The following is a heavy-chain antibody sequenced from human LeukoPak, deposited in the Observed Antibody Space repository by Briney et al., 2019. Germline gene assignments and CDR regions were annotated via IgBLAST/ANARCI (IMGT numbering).Heavy chain of an antibody. CDR1: GGSFSGYY. CDR3: ARGDPGQSRPFDS. CDR2: INHSGST. V-gene: IGHV4-34*01. J-gene: IGHJ4*02. Sequence: SETLSLTCAVYGGSFSGYYWSWIRQPPGKGLEWIGEINHSGSTNYNPSLKSRVTISVDTPKNQFSLKLSSVTAADTAVYSCARGDPGQSRPFDSWGQGTLVTVSS. D-gene: IGHD6-13*01.